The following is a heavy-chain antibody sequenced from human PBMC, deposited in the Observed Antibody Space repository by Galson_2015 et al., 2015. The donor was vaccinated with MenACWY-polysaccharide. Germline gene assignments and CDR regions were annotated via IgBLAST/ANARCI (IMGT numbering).Heavy chain of an antibody. CDR3: AREGRFLEMGFFDY. J-gene: IGHJ4*02. Sequence: WIGYTKSSGTTYYNPSLESRATLSVDTSKNQFSLKLNSVTAADTAVYFCAREGRFLEMGFFDYWGQGLLVTVSS. CDR2: TKSSGTT. V-gene: IGHV4-31*02. D-gene: IGHD3-3*01.